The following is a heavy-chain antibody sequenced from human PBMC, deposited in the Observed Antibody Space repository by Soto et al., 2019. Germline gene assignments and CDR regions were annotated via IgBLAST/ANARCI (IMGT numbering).Heavy chain of an antibody. CDR1: GFTFSSYG. CDR3: AKVHSPILWFGESRFYFDY. D-gene: IGHD3-10*01. V-gene: IGHV3-30*18. J-gene: IGHJ4*02. CDR2: ISYDGSNK. Sequence: SGGSLRLSCAASGFTFSSYGMHWVRQAPGKGLEWVAVISYDGSNKYYADSVKGRFTISRDNSKNTLYLQMNSLRAEDTAVYYCAKVHSPILWFGESRFYFDYWGQGTLVTVSS.